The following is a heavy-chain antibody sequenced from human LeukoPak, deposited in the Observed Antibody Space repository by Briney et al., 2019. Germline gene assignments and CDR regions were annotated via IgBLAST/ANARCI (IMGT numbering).Heavy chain of an antibody. CDR2: IYYSGST. V-gene: IGHV4-59*01. Sequence: SETLPLTCTVSGGSISSYYWSWIRQPPGKGLEWIGYIYYSGSTNYNPSLKSRVTISVDTSKNQFSLKLSSVTAADTAVYYCARDRLRGVYFDYWGQGTLVTVSS. CDR3: ARDRLRGVYFDY. J-gene: IGHJ4*02. CDR1: GGSISSYY. D-gene: IGHD3-10*01.